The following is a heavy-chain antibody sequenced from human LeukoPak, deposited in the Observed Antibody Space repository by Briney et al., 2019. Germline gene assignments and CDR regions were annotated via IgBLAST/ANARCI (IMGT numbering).Heavy chain of an antibody. Sequence: KPSETLSLTCTVSGGSISSSSYYWGWIRQPPGKGLEWIGSAYYSGSTYHNPSLKSRVTISVDTSKNQFSLKLSSVTAPDTAVYYCARPLGRGIAAAGDNWFDPWGQGTLVTVSS. CDR1: GGSISSSSYY. D-gene: IGHD6-13*01. CDR2: AYYSGST. V-gene: IGHV4-39*01. J-gene: IGHJ5*02. CDR3: ARPLGRGIAAAGDNWFDP.